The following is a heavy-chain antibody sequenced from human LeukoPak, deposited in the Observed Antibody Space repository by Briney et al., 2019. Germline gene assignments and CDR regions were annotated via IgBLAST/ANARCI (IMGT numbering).Heavy chain of an antibody. CDR2: IYYSGST. CDR3: ARGGVTTEFDY. Sequence: SETLSLTCTVSGGSISTYYWSWIRQPPGKGREWIGYIYYSGSTNYNPSLKSRGTMSVDTSKNQFSLKLSSVAAADTAVYYCARGGVTTEFDYWGQGTLVTVSS. D-gene: IGHD3-22*01. J-gene: IGHJ4*02. CDR1: GGSISTYY. V-gene: IGHV4-59*01.